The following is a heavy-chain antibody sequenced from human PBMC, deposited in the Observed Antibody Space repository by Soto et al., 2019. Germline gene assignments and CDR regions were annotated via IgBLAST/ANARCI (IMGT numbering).Heavy chain of an antibody. D-gene: IGHD3-22*01. CDR2: IYHTGTT. Sequence: SETLSLTCTVSGGSINSGDYSWTWIRQPPGKGLEWIGYIYHTGTTYYNTSLKSRVTISVDRSKNQFSLKLSSVTAADPAVYYCARGINYYDGSGDSWFDPWGQGTLVTVSS. CDR3: ARGINYYDGSGDSWFDP. V-gene: IGHV4-30-2*01. J-gene: IGHJ5*02. CDR1: GGSINSGDYS.